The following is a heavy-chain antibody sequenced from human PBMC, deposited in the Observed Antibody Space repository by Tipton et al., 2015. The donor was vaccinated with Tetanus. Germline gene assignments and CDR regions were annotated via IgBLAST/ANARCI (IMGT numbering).Heavy chain of an antibody. V-gene: IGHV1-18*01. D-gene: IGHD1-1*01. CDR3: ARGGTMDY. CDR1: GYTFTSFG. J-gene: IGHJ4*02. CDR2: IHTDKGST. Sequence: QSGAEVKKPGASVKVSCKASGYTFTSFGINWVRQAPGQGLEWMGWIHTDKGSTNYAQNLQGRVIMTTDTSTLTAYMELRSLRSDDTAVYYCARGGTMDYWGQGTLVTVSA.